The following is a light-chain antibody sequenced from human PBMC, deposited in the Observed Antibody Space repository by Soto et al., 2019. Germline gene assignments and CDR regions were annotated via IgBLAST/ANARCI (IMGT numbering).Light chain of an antibody. V-gene: IGKV3-15*01. Sequence: EIVMTQSPGTMSVSPGERATLSCRASQSVSSNVAWYQMKPGQAPRLLIHAASARAPGIPARFSGSGSGTDFTLTISRLEPEDFAVFYCQQRSNPLTFGGGTKVDI. CDR3: QQRSNPLT. J-gene: IGKJ4*01. CDR2: AAS. CDR1: QSVSSN.